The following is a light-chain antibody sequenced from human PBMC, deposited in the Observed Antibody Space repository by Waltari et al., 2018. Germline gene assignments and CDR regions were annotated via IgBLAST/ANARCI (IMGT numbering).Light chain of an antibody. CDR1: STDVGGYNY. V-gene: IGLV2-14*01. J-gene: IGLJ3*02. CDR2: EVS. CDR3: SSYTIITTLV. Sequence: QSALTQPASVSGSPGQSITISCTGTSTDVGGYNYVSWYQQHPGQAPQLPIYEVSNRPSGVSNRFSGSKSGNTASLTISGLQAEDEADYYCSSYTIITTLVFGGGTKLTVL.